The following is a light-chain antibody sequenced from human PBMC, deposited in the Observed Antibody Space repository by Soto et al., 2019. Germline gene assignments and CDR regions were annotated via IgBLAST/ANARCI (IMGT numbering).Light chain of an antibody. CDR1: SSDVGGYNY. V-gene: IGLV2-8*01. Sequence: SVLTQPPSASGSPGQSVTISCTGTSSDVGGYNYVSWCQQHPGKAPKLMIYEVSKRPSGVPDRFSGSKSGNTASLPVPGLQAEDEADYFCSSYAGSNILYVLGTVAKVSVL. J-gene: IGLJ1*01. CDR2: EVS. CDR3: SSYAGSNILYV.